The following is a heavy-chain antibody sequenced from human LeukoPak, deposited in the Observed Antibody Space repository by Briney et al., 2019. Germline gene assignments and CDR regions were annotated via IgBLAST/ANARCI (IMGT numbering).Heavy chain of an antibody. Sequence: GGSLRLSCAAPGLTLRNFAMSWVRQAPGKGLEWVSAIGGGITNTFYAASVEGRFTLSRDNSKNTLFLQMSSLRAEDTAVYFCATRGVGTTYYWGQGTLVTVSS. J-gene: IGHJ4*02. D-gene: IGHD1/OR15-1a*01. CDR2: IGGGITNT. CDR3: ATRGVGTTYY. CDR1: GLTLRNFA. V-gene: IGHV3-23*01.